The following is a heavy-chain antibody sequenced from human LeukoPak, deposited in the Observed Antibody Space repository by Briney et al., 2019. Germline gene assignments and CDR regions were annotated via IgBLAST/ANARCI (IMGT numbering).Heavy chain of an antibody. D-gene: IGHD3-3*01. Sequence: GGSLRLSCAASGLTFSSYAMSWVRQAPGKGLEWVSAISGSGGSTYYADSVKGRFTISRDNSKNTLYLQMNSLRAEDTAVYYSAKDQNDFWSGLRYYFDYWGQGTLVTVSS. J-gene: IGHJ4*02. V-gene: IGHV3-23*01. CDR1: GLTFSSYA. CDR3: AKDQNDFWSGLRYYFDY. CDR2: ISGSGGST.